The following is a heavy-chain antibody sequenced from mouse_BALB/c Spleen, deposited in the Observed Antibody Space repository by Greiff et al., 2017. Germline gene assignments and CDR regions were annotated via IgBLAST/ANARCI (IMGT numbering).Heavy chain of an antibody. Sequence: EVNVVESGGGLVKPGGSLKLSCAASGFTFSSYTMSWVRQTPEKRLEWVATISSGGSYTYYPDSVKGRFTISRDNAKNTLYLQMSSLKSEDTAMYYCTRDGNEGDYWGQGTTLTVSS. CDR3: TRDGNEGDY. V-gene: IGHV5-6-4*01. CDR2: ISSGGSYT. J-gene: IGHJ2*01. D-gene: IGHD4-1*01. CDR1: GFTFSSYT.